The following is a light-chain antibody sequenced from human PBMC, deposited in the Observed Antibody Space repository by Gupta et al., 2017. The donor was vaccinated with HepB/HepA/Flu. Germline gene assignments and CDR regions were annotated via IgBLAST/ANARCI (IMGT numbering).Light chain of an antibody. CDR2: KDR. CDR3: QSANSSGTMEV. Sequence: SYELTQTPSVVVSPGQTGRITRPGEALPKQYAYCYQQKQGQAPLLVIYKDRERPSGIPERFSGSSSGTTVTLTISGVQAEDEPDYYCQSANSSGTMEVFGGGTKLTVL. V-gene: IGLV3-25*03. CDR1: ALPKQY. J-gene: IGLJ3*02.